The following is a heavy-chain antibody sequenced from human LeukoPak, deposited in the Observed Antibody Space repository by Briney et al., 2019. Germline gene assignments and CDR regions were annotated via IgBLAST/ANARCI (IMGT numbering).Heavy chain of an antibody. Sequence: SETLSLTCTVSGGSISSYYWSWIRQPPGKGLEWIGYIYYSGSTNYNPSLKSRVTISVDTSKNQFSLKLSSVTAADTAVYYCAREDYDDSAEGYYFDYWGQGTLVTVSS. V-gene: IGHV4-59*01. D-gene: IGHD4-17*01. CDR1: GGSISSYY. CDR3: AREDYDDSAEGYYFDY. CDR2: IYYSGST. J-gene: IGHJ4*02.